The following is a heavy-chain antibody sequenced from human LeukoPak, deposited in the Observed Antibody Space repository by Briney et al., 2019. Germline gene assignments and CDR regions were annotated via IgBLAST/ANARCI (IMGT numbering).Heavy chain of an antibody. Sequence: SETLSLTCTVSGGSISSHYWSWIRQPPGKGLEWIGYIYYSGSTNYNPSLKSRVTISVDTSKNQFSPKLSSVTAADTAVYYCASSVTGTGFDFWGQGTLVTVSS. J-gene: IGHJ4*02. CDR1: GGSISSHY. V-gene: IGHV4-59*11. CDR3: ASSVTGTGFDF. D-gene: IGHD6-19*01. CDR2: IYYSGST.